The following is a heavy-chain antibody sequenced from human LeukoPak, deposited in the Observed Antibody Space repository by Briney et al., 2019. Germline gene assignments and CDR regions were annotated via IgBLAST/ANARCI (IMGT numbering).Heavy chain of an antibody. V-gene: IGHV1-2*04. Sequence: ASGKCSCKASGYTFTGYYMHWVRQATGQGLEWMGWNNPNRGGTNYAQKFPCWVTMPRDTSISTAYMEVSRLRADDTAVYYCARGPGSYCSSTSRYYYYYYGMDVWGKGTTVTVSS. CDR3: ARGPGSYCSSTSRYYYYYYGMDV. CDR1: GYTFTGYY. D-gene: IGHD2-2*01. J-gene: IGHJ6*04. CDR2: NNPNRGGT.